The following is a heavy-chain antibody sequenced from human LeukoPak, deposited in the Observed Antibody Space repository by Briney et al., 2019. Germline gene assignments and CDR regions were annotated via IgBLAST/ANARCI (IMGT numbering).Heavy chain of an antibody. CDR3: ARPNYGDYAFDI. D-gene: IGHD4-17*01. Sequence: SETLSLTCTVSGGSISSTIYYWVWIRQPPGKGLEWIGSIFYSGSTSYNPSLRSRVTLSVDTSHNQFSLKLSSVAAADTAVYYCARPNYGDYAFDIWGQGTMVTVSS. J-gene: IGHJ3*02. CDR2: IFYSGST. V-gene: IGHV4-39*01. CDR1: GGSISSTIYY.